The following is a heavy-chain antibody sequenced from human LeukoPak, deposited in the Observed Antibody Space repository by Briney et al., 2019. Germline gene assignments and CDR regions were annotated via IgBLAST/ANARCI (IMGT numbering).Heavy chain of an antibody. D-gene: IGHD4-23*01. CDR3: AREGGNSDWFDP. CDR1: GYTFTGYY. Sequence: ASVKVSCKASGYTFTGYYMHWVRQAPGQGLEWMGWINPNSGDTHYAQNFQARVTMTRDTSISTVYMDLSRLRSDDTAVYYCAREGGNSDWFDPWGQGTLVTVSS. V-gene: IGHV1-2*02. CDR2: INPNSGDT. J-gene: IGHJ5*02.